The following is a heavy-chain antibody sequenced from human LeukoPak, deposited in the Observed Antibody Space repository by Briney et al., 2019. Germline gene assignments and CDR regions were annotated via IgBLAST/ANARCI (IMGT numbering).Heavy chain of an antibody. V-gene: IGHV3-21*01. J-gene: IGHJ4*02. CDR2: ISSSSTYI. D-gene: IGHD1-26*01. Sequence: GGSLRLSCAASGFTFSSYNMNWVRQAPGKGLEWVSSISSSSTYIYYAASVKGRFTISRDNAKKSLYLQMNSLRAEDTAVYYCARDQGGSDPYYFDYWGQGTLVTVSS. CDR1: GFTFSSYN. CDR3: ARDQGGSDPYYFDY.